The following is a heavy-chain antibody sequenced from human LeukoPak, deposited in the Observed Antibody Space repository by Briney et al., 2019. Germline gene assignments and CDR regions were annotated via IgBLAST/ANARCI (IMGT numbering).Heavy chain of an antibody. CDR3: ASTPGGYSYGYRE. V-gene: IGHV1-69*13. J-gene: IGHJ4*02. CDR2: IIPIFGTA. CDR1: GYTFTSYA. D-gene: IGHD5-18*01. Sequence: SVKVSCKASGYTFTSYAMHWVRQAPGQGLEWMGGIIPIFGTANYAQKFQGRVTITADESTSTAYMELSSLRSEDTAVYYCASTPGGYSYGYREWGQGTLVTVSS.